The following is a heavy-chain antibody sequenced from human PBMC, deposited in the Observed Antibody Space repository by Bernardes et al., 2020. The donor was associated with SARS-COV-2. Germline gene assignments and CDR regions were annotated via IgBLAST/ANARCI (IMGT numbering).Heavy chain of an antibody. D-gene: IGHD1-26*01. V-gene: IGHV3-23*01. J-gene: IGHJ4*02. CDR2: ISGSVGTT. CDR1: GFSFSSYG. Sequence: GSLRLSCAASGFSFSSYGMSWVRQAPGKGPEWVSSISGSVGTTFYADSVKGRFTISRDNSKNTLYLHMNSLRAEDTAVYYCAKFLAGSSPHRTGAANYFDYWGQGTLVTVSS. CDR3: AKFLAGSSPHRTGAANYFDY.